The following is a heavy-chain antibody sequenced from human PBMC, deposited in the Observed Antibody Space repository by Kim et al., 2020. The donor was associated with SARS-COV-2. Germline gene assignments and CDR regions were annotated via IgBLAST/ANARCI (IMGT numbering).Heavy chain of an antibody. V-gene: IGHV4-34*01. Sequence: PSLKSRVTISVDTSKNQFSLKLSSVTAADAAVYYCARGRRDYDILTGLDYWGQGTLVNVSS. CDR3: ARGRRDYDILTGLDY. D-gene: IGHD3-9*01. J-gene: IGHJ4*02.